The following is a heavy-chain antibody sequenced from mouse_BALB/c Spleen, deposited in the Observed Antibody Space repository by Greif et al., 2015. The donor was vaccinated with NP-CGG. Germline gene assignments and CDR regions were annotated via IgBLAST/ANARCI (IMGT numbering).Heavy chain of an antibody. CDR3: QVFYDYGTY. D-gene: IGHD2-4*01. CDR2: IDPETGGT. J-gene: IGHJ3*01. CDR1: GYTFTDYE. V-gene: IGHV1-15*01. Sequence: VKVVESGAELVRPGASVTLSCKASGYTFTDYEMHWVKQTPVHGLEWIGAIDPETGGTAYNQKFKGKATLTADKSSSTAYMELRSLTSEDSAVYYCQVFYDYGTYWGQGTLVTVSA.